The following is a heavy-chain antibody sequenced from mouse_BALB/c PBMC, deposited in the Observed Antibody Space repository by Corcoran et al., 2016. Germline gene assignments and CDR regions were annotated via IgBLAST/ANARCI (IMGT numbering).Heavy chain of an antibody. Sequence: EVQLQQSGAELVKPGASVKLSCIASGFNIKDTYMHWVKQRPEQGLEWIGRIDPANGSTKYDPKFQGKATMTADTSSNTVYLQLSSLTSEATAVYYCGRSREGNYVVYWGQGTTLTVSS. D-gene: IGHD2-1*01. CDR2: IDPANGST. V-gene: IGHV14-3*02. J-gene: IGHJ2*01. CDR1: GFNIKDTY. CDR3: GRSREGNYVVY.